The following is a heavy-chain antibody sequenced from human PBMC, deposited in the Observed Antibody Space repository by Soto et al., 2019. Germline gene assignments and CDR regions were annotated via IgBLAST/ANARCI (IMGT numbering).Heavy chain of an antibody. Sequence: QVQLRQWGTGLLKPSETLSLSCAVYGGPFSGYYWSWIRQPPGKGLEWIGEINHSGTTNYNPSLKRRVTISVDTSKNQFSLKVSFVTAADTAVYYCARGVRGYRYMDVWDQGTTVTVSS. CDR3: ARGVRGYRYMDV. D-gene: IGHD5-18*01. V-gene: IGHV4-34*01. J-gene: IGHJ6*02. CDR2: INHSGTT. CDR1: GGPFSGYY.